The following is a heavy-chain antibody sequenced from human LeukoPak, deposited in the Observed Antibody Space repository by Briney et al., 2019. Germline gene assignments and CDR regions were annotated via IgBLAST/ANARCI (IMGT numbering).Heavy chain of an antibody. CDR3: ARVLAVAGTGAFDI. CDR1: GFTFSSYW. J-gene: IGHJ3*02. Sequence: GGSLRLSCAAPGFTFSSYWMYWVRQAPGKGLVWVSRINTDGSSTTYADSVKGRFTISRDNAKNTVYLQMNSLRAEDTAVYYCARVLAVAGTGAFDIWGQGTMVTVSS. D-gene: IGHD6-19*01. V-gene: IGHV3-74*01. CDR2: INTDGSST.